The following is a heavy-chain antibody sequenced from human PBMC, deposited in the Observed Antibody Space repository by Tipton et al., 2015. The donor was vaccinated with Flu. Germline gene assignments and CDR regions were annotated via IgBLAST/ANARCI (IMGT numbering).Heavy chain of an antibody. Sequence: SLRLSCAASGFTFSRYGMSWVRQAPGKGLEWVAGFGTTYFADSVKGRFTISRDFSKNTMYLQMNSLRAEDTAVYYCAKVIPELVSGLDYWGQGTLVTVSS. CDR2: FGTT. CDR1: GFTFSRYG. J-gene: IGHJ4*02. V-gene: IGHV3-23*01. D-gene: IGHD5/OR15-5a*01. CDR3: AKVIPELVSGLDY.